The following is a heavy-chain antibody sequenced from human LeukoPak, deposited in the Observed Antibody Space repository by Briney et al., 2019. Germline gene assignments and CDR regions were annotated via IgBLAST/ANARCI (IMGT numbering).Heavy chain of an antibody. Sequence: GGSLRLSCAASGFTFNNYWMHWVRQAPGKGLVWVSRINSDGSSTSYADSVKGRFTISRDNAKNTLYLQMNSLRAEDTAVYYCAKSALSGQQLVPDFDYWGQGTLVTVSS. D-gene: IGHD6-13*01. CDR3: AKSALSGQQLVPDFDY. V-gene: IGHV3-74*01. CDR1: GFTFNNYW. J-gene: IGHJ4*02. CDR2: INSDGSST.